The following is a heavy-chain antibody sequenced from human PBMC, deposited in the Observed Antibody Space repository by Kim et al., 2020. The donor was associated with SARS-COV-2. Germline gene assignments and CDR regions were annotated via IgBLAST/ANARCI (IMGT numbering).Heavy chain of an antibody. V-gene: IGHV3-21*01. CDR3: TRGGRPGVRTDY. Sequence: GGSLRLSCAASGFTFSSQSMNWVRQAPGKGLELVSSISAASDYIFYADSVKGRFTISRDNAKRSLFLQMNSLRAEDTALYYCTRGGRPGVRTDYWGQGTLVAVSS. CDR2: ISAASDYI. CDR1: GFTFSSQS. J-gene: IGHJ4*02. D-gene: IGHD1-1*01.